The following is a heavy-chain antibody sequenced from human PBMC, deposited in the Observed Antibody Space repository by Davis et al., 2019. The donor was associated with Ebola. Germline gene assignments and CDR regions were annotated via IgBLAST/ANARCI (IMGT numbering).Heavy chain of an antibody. CDR2: MYYRGDT. CDR1: GGSISNYY. CDR3: ARHTSYGGKTWFDP. D-gene: IGHD4-23*01. Sequence: SETLSLTCTVSGGSISNYYWSWIRQPPGKGLEWIGYMYYRGDTNYNPSLKSRVTISVDTSENQFSLRLTSVTAADTALYYCARHTSYGGKTWFDPWGQGTLVTVSS. V-gene: IGHV4-59*08. J-gene: IGHJ5*02.